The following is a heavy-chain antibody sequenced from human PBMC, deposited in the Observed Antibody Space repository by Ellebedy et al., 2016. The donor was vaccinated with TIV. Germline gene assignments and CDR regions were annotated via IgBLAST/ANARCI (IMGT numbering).Heavy chain of an antibody. Sequence: AASVKVSCKASGYTFTGYYMHWVRQAPGQGLEWMGIINPSGGSTSYAQKFQGRVTMTTDTSTSTAYMELRSLRSDDTAVYYCASGRIGSSLDYWGQGTLVTVSS. V-gene: IGHV1-46*01. J-gene: IGHJ4*02. CDR3: ASGRIGSSLDY. CDR1: GYTFTGYY. D-gene: IGHD2-15*01. CDR2: INPSGGST.